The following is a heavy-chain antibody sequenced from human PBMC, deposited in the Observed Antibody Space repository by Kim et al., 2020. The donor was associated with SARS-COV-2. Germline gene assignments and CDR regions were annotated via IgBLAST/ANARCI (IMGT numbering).Heavy chain of an antibody. V-gene: IGHV3-23*01. D-gene: IGHD3-10*01. CDR2: ISGSGGST. Sequence: GGSLRLSCAASGFTFSSYAMSWVRQATGKGLEWVSAISGSGGSTYYADSVKGRFTISRDNSKNTLYLQMNSLRAEDTAVYYCANVEDYYGSGSYYDPLIGYWGQGTLVTVSS. J-gene: IGHJ4*02. CDR1: GFTFSSYA. CDR3: ANVEDYYGSGSYYDPLIGY.